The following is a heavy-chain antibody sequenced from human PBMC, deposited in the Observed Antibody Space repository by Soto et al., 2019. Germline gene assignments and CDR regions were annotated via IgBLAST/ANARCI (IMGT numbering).Heavy chain of an antibody. CDR2: IGTAGDP. CDR1: GFTFSSYD. V-gene: IGHV3-13*05. D-gene: IGHD3-10*01. J-gene: IGHJ4*02. CDR3: ARGDRYYYGSGSPRGDYYFDY. Sequence: GGSLRLSCAASGFTFSSYDMHWVRQATGKGLEWVSAIGTAGDPYYPGSVKGRFTISRENAKNSLYLQMNSLRAGDTAVYYCARGDRYYYGSGSPRGDYYFDYWGQGTLVTVSS.